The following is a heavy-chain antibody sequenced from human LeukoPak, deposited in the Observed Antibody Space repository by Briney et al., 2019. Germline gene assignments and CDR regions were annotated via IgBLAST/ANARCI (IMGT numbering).Heavy chain of an antibody. CDR2: ISSSSSYI. J-gene: IGHJ4*02. CDR3: ARDRDSSWDYYFDY. V-gene: IGHV3-21*01. CDR1: GFTFSSYS. Sequence: PGGSLRLSCAASGFTFSSYSMNWVRQAPGKGLEWVSSISSSSSYIYYADSVKGRFTISRDNAKNSLYLQMNNLRAEDTAVYYCARDRDSSWDYYFDYWGQGTLVTVSS. D-gene: IGHD6-13*01.